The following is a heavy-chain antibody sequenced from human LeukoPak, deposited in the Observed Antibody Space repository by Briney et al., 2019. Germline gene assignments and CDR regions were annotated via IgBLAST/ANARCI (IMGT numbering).Heavy chain of an antibody. CDR3: AKEKFRIAAAGTYY. D-gene: IGHD6-13*01. CDR1: GFTFSDYY. CDR2: ISSSGSTI. Sequence: GGSLRLSCAASGFTFSDYYMSWIRQAPGKGLEWVSYISSSGSTIYYADSVKGRFTISRDNSKNTLYLQMNSLRAEDTAVYYCAKEKFRIAAAGTYYWGQGTLVTVSS. V-gene: IGHV3-11*01. J-gene: IGHJ4*02.